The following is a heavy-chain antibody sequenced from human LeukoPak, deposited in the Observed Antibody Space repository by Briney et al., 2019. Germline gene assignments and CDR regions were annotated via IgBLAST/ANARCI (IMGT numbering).Heavy chain of an antibody. V-gene: IGHV5-51*01. CDR3: ARRLTSEV. CDR2: IYPGDSDT. CDR1: GYIFTNYW. Sequence: GESLKISCKASGYIFTNYWIGWVRQLPGEGLEWMGIIYPGDSDTRYSPSFQGQVTISADNSSNTAYLQWSSLKASDTAIYYCARRLTSEVWGQGTLVTVSS. J-gene: IGHJ4*02. D-gene: IGHD1-14*01.